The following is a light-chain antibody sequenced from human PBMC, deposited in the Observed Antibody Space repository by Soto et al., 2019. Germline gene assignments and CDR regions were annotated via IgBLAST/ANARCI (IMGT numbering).Light chain of an antibody. CDR1: QSVRSSY. V-gene: IGKV3-20*01. Sequence: EIVLTQSPGTLSLSPGERATLSCRASQSVRSSYLAWYQQKPGQAPRLLIYGASRRATGIPDRFSGSGSGTDFTLTISRLEPEDFAVYYCQQYGSSPPYTFGQGTKLEIK. CDR2: GAS. J-gene: IGKJ2*01. CDR3: QQYGSSPPYT.